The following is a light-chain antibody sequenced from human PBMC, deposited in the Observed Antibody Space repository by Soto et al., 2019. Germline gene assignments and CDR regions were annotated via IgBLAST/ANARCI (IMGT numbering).Light chain of an antibody. CDR1: QNIRSY. V-gene: IGKV1-39*01. CDR2: ATS. CDR3: QQGYSSRWT. J-gene: IGKJ1*01. Sequence: DIQMTLSPSSLSASVGDRVTITCRASQNIRSYLNWYQQKPGKAPQLLIYATSSLQTGVPSRFSASGSGTDFSLVISDLQPEDSATYYCQQGYSSRWTSGRGTKVEI.